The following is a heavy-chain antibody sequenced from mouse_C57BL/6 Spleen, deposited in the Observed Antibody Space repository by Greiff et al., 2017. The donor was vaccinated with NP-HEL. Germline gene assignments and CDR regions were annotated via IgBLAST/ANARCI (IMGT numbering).Heavy chain of an antibody. D-gene: IGHD2-4*01. CDR3: TRDLITTSTYYAMDY. V-gene: IGHV6-6*01. Sequence: EVKLVESGGGLVQPGGSMKLSCAASGFTFSDAWMDWVRQSPEKGLEWVAEIRNKANNHATYYAESVKGRFTISRDDSKSSVYLQMNSLRAEDTGIYYCTRDLITTSTYYAMDYWGQGTSVTVSS. CDR2: IRNKANNHAT. J-gene: IGHJ4*01. CDR1: GFTFSDAW.